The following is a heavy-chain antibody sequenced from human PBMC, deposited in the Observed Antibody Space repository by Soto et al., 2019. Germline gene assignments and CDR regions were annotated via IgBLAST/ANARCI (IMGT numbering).Heavy chain of an antibody. Sequence: SQTLSLTCASSEDSVSSNSATWNWIRQSPSRGLEWLGRTYYRSKWYNDSVVSVKSRITINPDTSKNQFSLQLSSVTPEDTAVYFCARGAGLIAAGGIRYYYYGMDVWGQGTTVTVSS. CDR3: ARGAGLIAAGGIRYYYYGMDV. CDR1: EDSVSSNSAT. J-gene: IGHJ6*02. CDR2: TYYRSKWYN. V-gene: IGHV6-1*01. D-gene: IGHD6-13*01.